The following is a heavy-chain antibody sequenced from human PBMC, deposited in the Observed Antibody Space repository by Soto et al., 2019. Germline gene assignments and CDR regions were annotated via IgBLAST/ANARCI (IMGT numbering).Heavy chain of an antibody. CDR2: INHSGST. V-gene: IGHV4-34*01. D-gene: IGHD6-13*01. CDR3: ARELPTRHIAAPDY. J-gene: IGHJ4*02. Sequence: PGKGLEWIGEINHSGSTNYNPSLKSRVTISVDTSKNQFSLKLSSVTAADTAVYYCARELPTRHIAAPDYWGQGTLVTSPQ.